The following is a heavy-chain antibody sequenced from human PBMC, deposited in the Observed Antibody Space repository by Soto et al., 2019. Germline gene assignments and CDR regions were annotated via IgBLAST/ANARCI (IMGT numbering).Heavy chain of an antibody. Sequence: GASVKVSCKVSGYTLTELSMHWVRQAPGKGLGWMGGFDPEDGETIYAQKFQGRVTMTEDTSTDTAYMELSSLRSEDTAVYYCVDYYGSGSPRGVWFDPWGQGTLVTVSS. CDR3: VDYYGSGSPRGVWFDP. D-gene: IGHD3-10*01. CDR1: GYTLTELS. V-gene: IGHV1-24*01. CDR2: FDPEDGET. J-gene: IGHJ5*02.